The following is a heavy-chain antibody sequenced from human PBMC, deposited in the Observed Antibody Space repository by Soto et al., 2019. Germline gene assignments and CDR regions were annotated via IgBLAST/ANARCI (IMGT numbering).Heavy chain of an antibody. J-gene: IGHJ6*02. CDR1: GGSISSYY. V-gene: IGHV4-59*01. D-gene: IGHD6-13*01. Sequence: KTSETLSLTCTVSGGSISSYYWSWIRQPPGKGLEWIGYIYYSGSTNYNPSLKSRVTISVDTSKNQFSLKLSRLRSDDTAVYYCARAGGSSWYEDYYYGMDVWGQGTTVTVSS. CDR2: IYYSGST. CDR3: ARAGGSSWYEDYYYGMDV.